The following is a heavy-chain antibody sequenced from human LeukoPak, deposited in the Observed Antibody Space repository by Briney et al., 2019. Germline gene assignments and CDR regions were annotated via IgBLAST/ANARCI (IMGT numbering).Heavy chain of an antibody. CDR3: AKGHDDILTGYDWWFDP. D-gene: IGHD3-9*01. CDR2: ISGSGGST. J-gene: IGHJ5*02. CDR1: AFTFSTYA. Sequence: PGGSLRLSCAASAFTFSTYAMSWVRQAPGKGLEWVSAISGSGGSTYYADSVKGRLTISGDTSKKTLYLQMNSLRTVDTAVYYCAKGHDDILTGYDWWFDPWGQGTLVTVSS. V-gene: IGHV3-23*01.